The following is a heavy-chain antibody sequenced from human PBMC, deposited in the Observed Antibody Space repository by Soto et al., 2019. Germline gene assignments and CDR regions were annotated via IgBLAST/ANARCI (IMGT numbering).Heavy chain of an antibody. Sequence: GGSLRLSCAASGFTFSSYAMHWVRQAPGKGLEWVAVIYYDGSNKYYIDSVKGRFTISRDNSKNTLYLQMNSLRAEDTAVFYCARPYCTNGVCYYYFDYWGQGTLVTVSS. D-gene: IGHD2-8*01. J-gene: IGHJ4*02. CDR3: ARPYCTNGVCYYYFDY. CDR2: IYYDGSNK. CDR1: GFTFSSYA. V-gene: IGHV3-33*01.